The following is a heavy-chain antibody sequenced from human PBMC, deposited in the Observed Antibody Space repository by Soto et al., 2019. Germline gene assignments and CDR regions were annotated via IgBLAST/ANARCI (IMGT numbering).Heavy chain of an antibody. CDR2: IYYTGNT. CDR3: VRHIDFYDFWSGYYAPSWFDP. J-gene: IGHJ5*02. Sequence: PSETLSLTCTVSGGSISPSYWNWVRQPPGKGTEWIGCIYYTGNTHYNPSLKSRVTISVDTSKNQFSLKLSSVTAADTAVYYCVRHIDFYDFWSGYYAPSWFDPWGQGTLVTVSS. V-gene: IGHV4-59*08. D-gene: IGHD3-3*01. CDR1: GGSISPSY.